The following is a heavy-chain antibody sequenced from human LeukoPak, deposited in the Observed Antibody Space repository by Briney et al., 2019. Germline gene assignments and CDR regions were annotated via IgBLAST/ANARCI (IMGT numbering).Heavy chain of an antibody. V-gene: IGHV3-23*01. J-gene: IGHJ6*02. D-gene: IGHD6-19*01. Sequence: PGGSLRLSCAASGFTFSSYAMSWVRQAPGKGLEWVSAISGSGGSTYYADSVKGRFTISRENAKNSLYLQMNSLRAGDTAVYYCVRDQGRVAGSGYYYYGMDVWGQGTTVTVSS. CDR3: VRDQGRVAGSGYYYYGMDV. CDR1: GFTFSSYA. CDR2: ISGSGGST.